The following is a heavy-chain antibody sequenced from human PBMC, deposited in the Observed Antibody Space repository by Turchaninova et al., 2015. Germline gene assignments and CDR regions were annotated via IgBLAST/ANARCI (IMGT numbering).Heavy chain of an antibody. Sequence: QVQLVQSGAEVKKPGASVKVSCKASGYIFTNYAIHWVRQAPGQRLEWMGWINTGNGDTKYSETFQGRDTFPRETSASTAYMDLSRLRSEDTTVYYCARDSGRLTVTGVANLFDLWGQGTRVTVSS. J-gene: IGHJ4*02. CDR3: ARDSGRLTVTGVANLFDL. V-gene: IGHV1-3*04. D-gene: IGHD6-19*01. CDR2: INTGNGDT. CDR1: GYIFTNYA.